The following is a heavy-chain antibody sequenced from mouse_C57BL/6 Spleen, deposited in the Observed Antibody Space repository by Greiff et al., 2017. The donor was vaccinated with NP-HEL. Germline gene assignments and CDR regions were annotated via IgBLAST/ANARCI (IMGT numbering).Heavy chain of an antibody. Sequence: QVQLQQSGAELARPGASVKLSCKASGYTFTSYGISWVKQRTGQGLEWIGEIYPRSGNTYYNEKFKGKATLTADKSSSTAYMELRSLTSEDSAVYFCAVIYDGYYVAYWGQGTLVTVSA. V-gene: IGHV1-81*01. CDR3: AVIYDGYYVAY. CDR1: GYTFTSYG. J-gene: IGHJ3*01. D-gene: IGHD2-3*01. CDR2: IYPRSGNT.